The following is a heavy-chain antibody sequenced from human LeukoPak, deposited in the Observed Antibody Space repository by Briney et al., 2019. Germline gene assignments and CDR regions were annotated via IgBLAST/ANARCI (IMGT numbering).Heavy chain of an antibody. D-gene: IGHD3-3*01. J-gene: IGHJ4*02. V-gene: IGHV3-21*04. CDR1: GFTFSSYS. CDR3: AKTLDFWSGPIDY. Sequence: GGSLRLSCAASGFTFSSYSMNWVRQAPGKGLEWVSSISSSSSYIYYADSVEGRFTISRDNAKNSLYLQMNSLRAEDTAVYYCAKTLDFWSGPIDYWGQGTLVTVSS. CDR2: ISSSSSYI.